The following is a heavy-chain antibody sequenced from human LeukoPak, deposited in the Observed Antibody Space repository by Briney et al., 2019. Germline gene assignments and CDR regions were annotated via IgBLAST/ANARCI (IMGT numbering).Heavy chain of an antibody. CDR2: IYYSGST. CDR1: GGSISSDGYY. D-gene: IGHD3-10*01. CDR3: ARDQRTYYGSGNYYHYFDY. Sequence: PSQTLSLTCTVSGGSISSDGYYWSWIRQHPGKGLEWIGYIYYSGSTYYNPSLKSRVTISEDTSKNQFSLKLSSVTTADTAVYYCARDQRTYYGSGNYYHYFDYWGQGTLVTVSS. V-gene: IGHV4-31*03. J-gene: IGHJ4*02.